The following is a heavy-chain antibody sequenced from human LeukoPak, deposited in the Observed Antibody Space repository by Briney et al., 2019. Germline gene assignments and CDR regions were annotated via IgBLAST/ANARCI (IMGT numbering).Heavy chain of an antibody. V-gene: IGHV4-59*12. CDR2: IYFSGST. Sequence: PSETLSLTCTVSGGSISSYYWSWIRQPPGKGLEWIGYIYFSGSTNYNPSLKSQVTISVDTSKNQFSLKLSSVTAADTAVYYCARESTVTTRNWFDPWGQGTLVTVSS. D-gene: IGHD4-17*01. CDR3: ARESTVTTRNWFDP. CDR1: GGSISSYY. J-gene: IGHJ5*02.